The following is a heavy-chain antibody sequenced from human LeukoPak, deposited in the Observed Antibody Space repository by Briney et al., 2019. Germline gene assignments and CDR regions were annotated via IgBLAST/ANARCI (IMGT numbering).Heavy chain of an antibody. CDR1: GGSLSTYF. D-gene: IGHD4/OR15-4a*01. CDR3: ARARRRPTIDPLDTFDI. V-gene: IGHV4-59*01. CDR2: THYSGNT. J-gene: IGHJ3*02. Sequence: SETLSLTCSVSGGSLSTYFWNWIRQPPGKGLEWLGVTHYSGNTNYNPSLKSRVTISLDTSKTQFFLNLASVTAADTAVYHCARARRRPTIDPLDTFDIWGQGRLVTVSS.